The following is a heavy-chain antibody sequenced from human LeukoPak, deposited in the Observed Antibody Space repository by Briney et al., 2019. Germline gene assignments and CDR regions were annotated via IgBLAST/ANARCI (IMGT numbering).Heavy chain of an antibody. CDR1: GGSFSGYY. CDR3: ARGLVMIVVSTAYFYYYGMDV. J-gene: IGHJ6*02. CDR2: INHSGST. Sequence: SETLSLTCAVYGGSFSGYYWSWIRQPPGKGLEWMGEINHSGSTNYNLSLKSRVTISVDTSKNQFSLKLSSVTAADTAVYYCARGLVMIVVSTAYFYYYGMDVWGQGTTVTVSS. D-gene: IGHD3-22*01. V-gene: IGHV4-34*01.